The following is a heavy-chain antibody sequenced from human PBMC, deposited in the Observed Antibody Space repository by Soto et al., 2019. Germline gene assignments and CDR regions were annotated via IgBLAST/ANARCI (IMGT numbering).Heavy chain of an antibody. CDR3: AREYSSSWGAFDI. CDR1: GFTFSSYW. CDR2: INSDGSST. J-gene: IGHJ3*02. D-gene: IGHD6-13*01. V-gene: IGHV3-74*01. Sequence: PGGSLRLSCAASGFTFSSYWMHWVRQAPGKGLVWVSRINSDGSSTSYADSVKGRFTISRDNAKNTLYLQMNSLRAEDMAVYYCAREYSSSWGAFDIWGQGTMVTVSS.